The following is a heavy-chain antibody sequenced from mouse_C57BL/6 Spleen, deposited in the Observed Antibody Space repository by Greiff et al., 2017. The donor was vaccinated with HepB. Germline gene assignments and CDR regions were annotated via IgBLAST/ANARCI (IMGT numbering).Heavy chain of an antibody. J-gene: IGHJ4*01. D-gene: IGHD1-1*01. Sequence: EVQLVESEGGLVQPGSSMKLSCTASGFTFSDYYMAWVRQVPEKGLEWVANINYDGSSTYYLDSLKSRFIISRDNAKNILYLQMSSLKSEDTATYYCARVYYYGSSYDYAMDYWGQGTSVTVSS. V-gene: IGHV5-16*01. CDR3: ARVYYYGSSYDYAMDY. CDR2: INYDGSST. CDR1: GFTFSDYY.